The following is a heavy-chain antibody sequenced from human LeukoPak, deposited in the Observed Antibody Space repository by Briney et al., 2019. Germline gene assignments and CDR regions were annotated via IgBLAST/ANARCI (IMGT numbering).Heavy chain of an antibody. J-gene: IGHJ4*02. Sequence: QPGGSLRLSCGAFGVSFSTYGMHWVRQAPGEGLQWVAAISFDGSDKYYADSVEGRFTISRDNSKNTLYLQMNSLKPEDTAMYYCAKDRIRNAGYVGYFDGWGQGTLVTVSS. CDR2: ISFDGSDK. V-gene: IGHV3-30*18. CDR1: GVSFSTYG. CDR3: AKDRIRNAGYVGYFDG. D-gene: IGHD1-26*01.